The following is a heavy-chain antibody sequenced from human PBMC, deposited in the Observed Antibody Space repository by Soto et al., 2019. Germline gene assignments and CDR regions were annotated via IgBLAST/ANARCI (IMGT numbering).Heavy chain of an antibody. D-gene: IGHD3-22*01. V-gene: IGHV1-69*13. CDR2: IIPIFGTA. CDR3: ARGVYDSSGYTFDY. J-gene: IGHJ4*02. Sequence: GASVKVSCKASGGTFSSYAISWVRQAPGQGLEWMGGIIPIFGTANDAQKFQGRVTITADESTSTAYMELSSLRSEDTAVYYCARGVYDSSGYTFDYWGQGTLVTVSS. CDR1: GGTFSSYA.